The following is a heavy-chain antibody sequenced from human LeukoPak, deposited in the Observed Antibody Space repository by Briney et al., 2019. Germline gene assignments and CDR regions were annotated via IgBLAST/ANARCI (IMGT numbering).Heavy chain of an antibody. V-gene: IGHV1-18*01. D-gene: IGHD3-22*01. Sequence: GASVKVSCKASGDTSTTYGISWVRQAPGQGLEWMGWISAYNGDTNYAQKLQGRATMTSDTSASTAYMELGSLRSDDTAVYYCVREGGSSGYYFFHYWGQGTLVTVSS. CDR1: GDTSTTYG. J-gene: IGHJ4*02. CDR2: ISAYNGDT. CDR3: VREGGSSGYYFFHY.